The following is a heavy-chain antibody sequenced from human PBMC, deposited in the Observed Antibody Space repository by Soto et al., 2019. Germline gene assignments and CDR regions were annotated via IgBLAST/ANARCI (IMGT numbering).Heavy chain of an antibody. CDR1: GFTISNYG. Sequence: VGSLRLSCAASGFTISNYGMHWVRQAPGKGLEWVAVISYDGTITYYADSVKGRFTISRDNSKNTLYLQMNSLRTEDTAVYYCATTRVGPCSSSICFSGIFDGMDVWGQGTTVTVSS. V-gene: IGHV3-30-3*01. D-gene: IGHD2-2*01. J-gene: IGHJ6*02. CDR2: ISYDGTIT. CDR3: ATTRVGPCSSSICFSGIFDGMDV.